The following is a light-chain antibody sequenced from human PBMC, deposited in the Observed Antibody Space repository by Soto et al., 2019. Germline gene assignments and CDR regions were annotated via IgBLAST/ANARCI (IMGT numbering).Light chain of an antibody. V-gene: IGKV3-11*01. CDR2: DAS. CDR3: HHRDSWHPALT. J-gene: IGKJ3*01. Sequence: EIVLTQSPATLSLSPGQRATLSCTASQSASGYLAWYQQKPRHPPRPLIYDASYRATGIAARFSGSGSGTDFTRTISSREPEDFAVYYCHHRDSWHPALTFGPGTKVEIK. CDR1: QSASGY.